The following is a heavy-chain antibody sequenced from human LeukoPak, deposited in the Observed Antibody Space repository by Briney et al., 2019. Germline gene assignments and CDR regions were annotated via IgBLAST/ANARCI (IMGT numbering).Heavy chain of an antibody. CDR2: IRYDGTNK. J-gene: IGHJ4*02. CDR1: GFTFSSYG. D-gene: IGHD3-3*01. Sequence: GGSLRLSCAASGFTFSSYGMHWLRQAPGKGLEWVTFIRYDGTNKYYADSVKGRFTISRDNSKNTLYLQMNSLRAEDTAVYYCARGRLWSGYYRIPDYWGQGTLVTVSS. CDR3: ARGRLWSGYYRIPDY. V-gene: IGHV3-30*02.